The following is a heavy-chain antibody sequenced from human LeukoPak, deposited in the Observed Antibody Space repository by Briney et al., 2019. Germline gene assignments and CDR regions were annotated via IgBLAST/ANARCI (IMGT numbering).Heavy chain of an antibody. D-gene: IGHD3-16*02. J-gene: IGHJ4*02. CDR3: ASTSSWYRSFDY. Sequence: GESLKISCKDSGYSYTNHWIGWVRQMPGKGLEWMGIINIGDSDTTYSPTFQGQVTISADKSIGTAYLQWSSLKASDTAMYYCASTSSWYRSFDYWGQGTLVTVSS. CDR1: GYSYTNHW. CDR2: INIGDSDT. V-gene: IGHV5-51*01.